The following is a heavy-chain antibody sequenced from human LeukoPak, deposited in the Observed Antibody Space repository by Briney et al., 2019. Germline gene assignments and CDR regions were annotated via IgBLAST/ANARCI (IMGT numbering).Heavy chain of an antibody. CDR2: IYYTGT. D-gene: IGHD3-10*01. J-gene: IGHJ6*03. CDR3: ARVFDSGSQAYFHYMDV. CDR1: GGSVTDYY. Sequence: SETLSLTCTVSGGSVTDYYWSWIRQSPGKGLEWIGYIYYTGTSYNPSLKSRVTMSVDTSKNQFSLKVSSVTAADTAVYYCARVFDSGSQAYFHYMDVWGKGTTVTIFS. V-gene: IGHV4-59*02.